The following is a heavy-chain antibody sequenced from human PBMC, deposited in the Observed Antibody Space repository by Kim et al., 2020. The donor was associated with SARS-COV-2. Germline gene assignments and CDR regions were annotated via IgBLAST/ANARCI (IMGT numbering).Heavy chain of an antibody. Sequence: GWSLRLSCAASGITLSSNWMHWVRQAPGKGLVWVSRINSDGSTTTYADSVKGRFTISRDNAKKTLYLQMNSLRAEDTAVYYCATGIIAANAFDIWGLGT. V-gene: IGHV3-74*01. CDR2: INSDGSTT. CDR3: ATGIIAANAFDI. CDR1: GITLSSNW. J-gene: IGHJ3*02. D-gene: IGHD6-6*01.